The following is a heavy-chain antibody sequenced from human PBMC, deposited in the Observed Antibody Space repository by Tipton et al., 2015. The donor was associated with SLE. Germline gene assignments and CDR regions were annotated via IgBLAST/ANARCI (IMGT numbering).Heavy chain of an antibody. CDR1: GGSISSNDYY. CDR2: IFKIGSP. D-gene: IGHD3-10*01. V-gene: IGHV4-39*07. J-gene: IGHJ5*01. CDR3: ARARKYFGSGLNWFDS. Sequence: TLSLTCSVSGGSISSNDYYWAWIRQPPGKGLEWIGNIFKIGSPHYNPSLKSRVSLSVDTSKNQFSLKLSSVTAADTAVYFCARARKYFGSGLNWFDSWGQGTLVTVSS.